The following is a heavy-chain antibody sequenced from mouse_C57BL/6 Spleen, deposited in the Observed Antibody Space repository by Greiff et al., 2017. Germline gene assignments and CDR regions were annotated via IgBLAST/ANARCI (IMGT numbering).Heavy chain of an antibody. CDR3: ARGNYGNFDY. CDR2: IWSGGST. V-gene: IGHV2-2*01. Sequence: QVQLQQSGPGLVQPSQSLSITCTVSGFSLTSYGVHWVRQSPGKGLEWLGVIWSGGSTDYNAAFISRLSISKDNSKSQVFFKMNSLQADDTAIYYCARGNYGNFDYWGQGTTLTGAS. J-gene: IGHJ2*01. CDR1: GFSLTSYG. D-gene: IGHD2-1*01.